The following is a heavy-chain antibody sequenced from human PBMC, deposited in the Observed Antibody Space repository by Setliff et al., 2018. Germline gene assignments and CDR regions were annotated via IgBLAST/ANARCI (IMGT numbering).Heavy chain of an antibody. Sequence: PSETLSLTCAVYGESFSGYFWSWIRQTPEKGLEWIGEISHSGNTNYNPSLKSRVTISIDTSKNQFSLKVNSVTAADTAVYYRARAGTPGYFDYWGQGTLVTVSS. CDR1: GESFSGYF. CDR2: ISHSGNT. V-gene: IGHV4-34*01. CDR3: ARAGTPGYFDY. D-gene: IGHD3-10*01. J-gene: IGHJ4*02.